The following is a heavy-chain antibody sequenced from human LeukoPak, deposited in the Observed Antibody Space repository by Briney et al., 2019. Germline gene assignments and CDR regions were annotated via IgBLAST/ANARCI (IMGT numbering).Heavy chain of an antibody. D-gene: IGHD3-16*01. V-gene: IGHV4-59*12. Sequence: SETLSLTCTVSGASIRSYYWSWIRQPPGKGLEWIGEVYHTGATNYNPSLKSRITISVDKSKNQFSLKLTSVTAADTAVYYCTRGGTDALSYWGQGTLVTVSS. CDR1: GASIRSYY. J-gene: IGHJ4*02. CDR2: VYHTGAT. CDR3: TRGGTDALSY.